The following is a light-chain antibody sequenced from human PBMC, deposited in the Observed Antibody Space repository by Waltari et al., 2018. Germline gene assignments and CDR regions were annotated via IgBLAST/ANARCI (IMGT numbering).Light chain of an antibody. J-gene: IGLJ1*01. V-gene: IGLV3-21*02. CDR3: QVWDSGSDHYV. CDR1: NIGSKN. CDR2: DDG. Sequence: SYELTQPPSVSVAPGQTARITCAGANIGSKNVHWYQHKPGQAPVLVVYDDGDRPSGIPERFSGSNAGNTAALTISRVDAGDEAEYYCQVWDSGSDHYVFGTVTKVTVL.